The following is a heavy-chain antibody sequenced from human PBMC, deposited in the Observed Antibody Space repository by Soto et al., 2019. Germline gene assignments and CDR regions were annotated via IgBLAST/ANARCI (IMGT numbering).Heavy chain of an antibody. CDR2: ISYDGTNK. D-gene: IGHD4-17*01. CDR3: AKDLQSYGDYDYYCYGMDV. V-gene: IGHV3-30*18. CDR1: GFTFSTYG. J-gene: IGHJ6*02. Sequence: QVQLVESGGGEVQPGRSLTISCAASGFTFSTYGMHWVRQTPGKGLELVSVISYDGTNKFYSDSVKGRFTISRDNFKNTLTLQMNSLRADDTAVYSCAKDLQSYGDYDYYCYGMDVWGLGTRVTVSS.